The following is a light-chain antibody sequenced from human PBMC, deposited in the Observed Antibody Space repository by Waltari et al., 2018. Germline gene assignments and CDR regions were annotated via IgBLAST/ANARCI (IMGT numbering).Light chain of an antibody. CDR3: QQYNNWPPGT. V-gene: IGKV3-15*01. J-gene: IGKJ1*01. CDR2: GAS. Sequence: EIVMAQSPATLSVSPGERATLSCRASQSVGSNLAWYQQKPGQAPRLLIYGASTRATGIPARFSGSGSGTEFTLTISSLQSADFAVYYCQQYNNWPPGTFGQGTKVEIK. CDR1: QSVGSN.